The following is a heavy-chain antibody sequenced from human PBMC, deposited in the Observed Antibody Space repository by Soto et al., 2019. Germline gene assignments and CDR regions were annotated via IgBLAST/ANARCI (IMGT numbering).Heavy chain of an antibody. CDR3: ARPRSSSRNYYGMDV. D-gene: IGHD6-13*01. CDR2: IYPGVSDT. Sequence: GESLKISCKGSGYSFTSYWIGWVRQMPGKCLEWMGIIYPGVSDTRYSPSFQGQVTISADKSISTAYLQWNSLKASDTAMYYCARPRSSSRNYYGMDVWGQGTTVTVSS. V-gene: IGHV5-51*01. J-gene: IGHJ6*02. CDR1: GYSFTSYW.